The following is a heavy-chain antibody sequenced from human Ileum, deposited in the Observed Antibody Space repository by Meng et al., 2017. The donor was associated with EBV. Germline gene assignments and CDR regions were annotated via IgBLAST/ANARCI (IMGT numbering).Heavy chain of an antibody. V-gene: IGHV1-69*13. CDR3: ARGRRNEPLFDY. D-gene: IGHD1-14*01. CDR2: LIAVFDKT. J-gene: IGHJ4*02. Sequence: QVQLVQSGAEVKKPXSSVKVAYKTSGGSFSTHTFSWVRQAPGQGLEWMGGLIAVFDKTKAAPRFQDRVTFTADESTSTAYMELSSLTFDDTAVYFCARGRRNEPLFDYWGQGTLVSVSS. CDR1: GGSFSTHT.